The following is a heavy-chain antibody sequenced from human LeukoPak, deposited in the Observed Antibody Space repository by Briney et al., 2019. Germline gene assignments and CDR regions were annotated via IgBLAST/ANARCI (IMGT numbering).Heavy chain of an antibody. Sequence: GGSLRLSCAASGFTFSSYNMNWVRQAPGKGLEWVSCISRSSIYKYYADSVKGRFTISRDNAKNSLYLQMNSLRAEDTAVYYCARDHHRRLYDSQARDTFDIWGQGTMVTVSS. D-gene: IGHD3-22*01. CDR1: GFTFSSYN. J-gene: IGHJ3*02. CDR3: ARDHHRRLYDSQARDTFDI. CDR2: ISRSSIYK. V-gene: IGHV3-21*01.